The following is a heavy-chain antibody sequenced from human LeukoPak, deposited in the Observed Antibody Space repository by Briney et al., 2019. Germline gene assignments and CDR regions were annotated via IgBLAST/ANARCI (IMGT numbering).Heavy chain of an antibody. V-gene: IGHV3-7*05. D-gene: IGHD6-6*01. Sequence: GGSLRLSCVASGFAFSSYWMAWVRQAPGRGLAWVASVDLGGGGKYSVDSVKGRFTISRDNAKNSLYLQMDSLRVEDTAVYYCARAAYASSSDSWGQGTLVTVSS. CDR2: VDLGGGGK. CDR3: ARAAYASSSDS. CDR1: GFAFSSYW. J-gene: IGHJ4*02.